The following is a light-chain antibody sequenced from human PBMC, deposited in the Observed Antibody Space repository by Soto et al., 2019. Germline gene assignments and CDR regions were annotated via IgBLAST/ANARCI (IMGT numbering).Light chain of an antibody. CDR2: EVS. CDR3: KSYAGSNTYV. Sequence: QSALTQPPSASGSPGQSVTISCTGTSSDVGGYIYVSWYQHRPGKAPKLMIYEVSKRPSGVPDRFSGSRSGSTASLTVSGLQAEDEADYFCKSYAGSNTYVFGSGTKLTVL. J-gene: IGLJ1*01. V-gene: IGLV2-8*01. CDR1: SSDVGGYIY.